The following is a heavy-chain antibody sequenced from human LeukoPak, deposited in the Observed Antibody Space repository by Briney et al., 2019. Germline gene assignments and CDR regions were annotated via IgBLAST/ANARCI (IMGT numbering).Heavy chain of an antibody. CDR2: ISYDGNNK. CDR3: TTVLSGSYHD. CDR1: GSTFSRYG. J-gene: IGHJ4*02. V-gene: IGHV3-30*03. D-gene: IGHD1-26*01. Sequence: GGSLRLSCAASGSTFSRYGMHWVRQAPGKGLEWVAVISYDGNNKYYADSVKGRFTISRDDSKNTLYLQMNSLKTEDTAVYYCTTVLSGSYHDWGQGTLVTVSS.